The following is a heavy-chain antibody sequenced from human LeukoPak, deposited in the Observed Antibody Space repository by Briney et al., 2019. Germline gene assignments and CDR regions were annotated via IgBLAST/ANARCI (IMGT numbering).Heavy chain of an antibody. V-gene: IGHV4-34*01. J-gene: IGHJ5*02. D-gene: IGHD6-19*01. CDR1: GGSFSGYY. Sequence: PSETLSLTCAVYGGSFSGYYWSWIRQPPGKGLEWIGEINHSGSTNYNPSLKSRVTISVDTSKNQFSLKLSSVTAADTAVYYCASRTYSRGWHTLFRSWGQGTLVTVSS. CDR3: ASRTYSRGWHTLFRS. CDR2: INHSGST.